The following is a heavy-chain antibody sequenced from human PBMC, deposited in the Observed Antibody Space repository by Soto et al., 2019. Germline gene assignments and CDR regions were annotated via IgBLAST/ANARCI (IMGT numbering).Heavy chain of an antibody. V-gene: IGHV3-53*04. CDR2: IYSGGST. CDR3: ARGPTDDYGDYVLRYFDL. Sequence: EVQLVESGGGLVQPGGSLRLSCAASGFTVSSNYMSWVRQAPGKGLEWVSVIYSGGSTYYADSVKGRFTISRHNSKYTLYLQMNSLRAEDTAVYYCARGPTDDYGDYVLRYFDLWGRGTLVTVSS. CDR1: GFTVSSNY. J-gene: IGHJ2*01. D-gene: IGHD4-17*01.